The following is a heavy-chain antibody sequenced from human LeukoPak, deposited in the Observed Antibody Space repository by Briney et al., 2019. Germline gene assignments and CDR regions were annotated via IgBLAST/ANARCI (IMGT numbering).Heavy chain of an antibody. J-gene: IGHJ5*02. CDR3: ARSYDFWSGCDH. Sequence: ASVKVSCKASGYTFTSYDINWVRQATGQGLEWMGWMNPNSGNTGYAQKFQGRVTMTRNTSISTAYMELSSLRSEDTAVYYCARSYDFWSGCDHWGQGTLVTVSS. CDR1: GYTFTSYD. D-gene: IGHD3-3*01. V-gene: IGHV1-8*01. CDR2: MNPNSGNT.